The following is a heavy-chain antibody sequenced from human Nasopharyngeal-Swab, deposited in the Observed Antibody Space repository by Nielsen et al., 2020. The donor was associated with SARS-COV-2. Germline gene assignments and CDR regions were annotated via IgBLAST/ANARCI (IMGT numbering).Heavy chain of an antibody. V-gene: IGHV3-30*18. J-gene: IGHJ3*02. CDR3: AKANVLFWFGQFKNDGFDI. Sequence: GGSLRLSCTASGFSFNNYGMHWVRQAPGKGLEWVAVISYEGSKKYYAESVEGRFTISRDYSKSTLYLQMNSLRHEDTAMYYCAKANVLFWFGQFKNDGFDIWGQGTMVAVYS. CDR2: ISYEGSKK. CDR1: GFSFNNYG. D-gene: IGHD3-10*01.